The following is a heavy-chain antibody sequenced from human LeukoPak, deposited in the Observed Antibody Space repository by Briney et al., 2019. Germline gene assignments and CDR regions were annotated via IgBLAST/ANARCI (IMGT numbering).Heavy chain of an antibody. CDR3: ARVPLGSTSCYLGVCAFDI. V-gene: IGHV3-23*01. CDR1: GFTFSSYA. CDR2: ISGSGGST. Sequence: GGSLRLSCAASGFTFSSYAMSWVRQAPGKGLEWVSAISGSGGSTYYADSVKGRFTISRDNSKNTLYLQMNSLRAEDTAVYYCARVPLGSTSCYLGVCAFDIWGQGTMVTVSS. J-gene: IGHJ3*02. D-gene: IGHD2-2*01.